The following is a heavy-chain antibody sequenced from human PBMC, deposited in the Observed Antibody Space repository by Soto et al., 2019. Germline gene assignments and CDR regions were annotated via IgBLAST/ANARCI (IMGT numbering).Heavy chain of an antibody. J-gene: IGHJ4*02. CDR3: ARHGVGDILTGQPDY. Sequence: PGESLKISCKGSGYSFTYYWIAWVRQMPGKGLEWMGIIYPGDSNTRYSPSFQGQVTISADKSIRTAYLQWSSLKASDTAMYYCARHGVGDILTGQPDYWGQGTLVTVPS. CDR2: IYPGDSNT. CDR1: GYSFTYYW. V-gene: IGHV5-51*01. D-gene: IGHD3-9*01.